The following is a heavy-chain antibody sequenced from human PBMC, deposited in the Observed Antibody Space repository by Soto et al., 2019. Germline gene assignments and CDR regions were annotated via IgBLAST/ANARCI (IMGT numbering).Heavy chain of an antibody. J-gene: IGHJ4*02. Sequence: GGSLRLSCAASGFTFSSYSMSWVSQAPGRGGEWVSPISDNGGSTYYAAAVKGRFTISRDNSKNPLSLKRSSLRAEDTAVYYCAKDPTGSYPRWGYWGQGTLVTVSS. V-gene: IGHV3-23*01. CDR2: ISDNGGST. D-gene: IGHD3-10*01. CDR1: GFTFSSYS. CDR3: AKDPTGSYPRWGY.